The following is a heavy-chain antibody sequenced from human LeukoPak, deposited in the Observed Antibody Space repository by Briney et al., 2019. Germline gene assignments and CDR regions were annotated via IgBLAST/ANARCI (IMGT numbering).Heavy chain of an antibody. D-gene: IGHD5-18*01. J-gene: IGHJ4*02. CDR3: ARSGWGYSYGSHFDY. CDR2: INHSGST. Sequence: SETLSLTCAVYGGSFSGYYWSWIRQPPGKGLEWIGEINHSGSTNYNPSLKSRVTISVDTSKNQFSLKLSSVTAADTAVYYCARSGWGYSYGSHFDYWGQGTLVAVSS. CDR1: GGSFSGYY. V-gene: IGHV4-34*01.